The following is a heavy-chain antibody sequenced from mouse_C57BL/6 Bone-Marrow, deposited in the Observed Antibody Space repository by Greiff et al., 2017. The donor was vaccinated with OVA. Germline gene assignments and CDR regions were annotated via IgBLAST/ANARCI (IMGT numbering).Heavy chain of an antibody. J-gene: IGHJ3*01. CDR1: GFSLTSYG. V-gene: IGHV2-6*01. CDR3: ASAWFAY. Sequence: VQLKESGPGLVAPSQSLSITCTVSGFSLTSYGVDWVRQSPGKGLEWLGVIWGVGSTNYNSALKSRLSISKDNSKSQVCLKMNSLQTDDTARYYCASAWFAYWGQGTLVTVSA. CDR2: IWGVGST.